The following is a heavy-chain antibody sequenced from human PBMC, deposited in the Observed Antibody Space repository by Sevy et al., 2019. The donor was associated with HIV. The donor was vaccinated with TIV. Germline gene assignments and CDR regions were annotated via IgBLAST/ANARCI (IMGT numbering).Heavy chain of an antibody. D-gene: IGHD2-2*01. CDR1: GYIFSSYG. J-gene: IGHJ6*02. CDR2: LSYDERNK. Sequence: GGSLRLSCAASGYIFSSYGIHWVRQAPGKGLEWVAFLSYDERNKYYADSVKGRFTISGDSSKNTFYLQMNNLRDDDKAVYYCAKDRDVLLVPSTMRDEYPGYGMDVWGQGTTVTVS. V-gene: IGHV3-30*18. CDR3: AKDRDVLLVPSTMRDEYPGYGMDV.